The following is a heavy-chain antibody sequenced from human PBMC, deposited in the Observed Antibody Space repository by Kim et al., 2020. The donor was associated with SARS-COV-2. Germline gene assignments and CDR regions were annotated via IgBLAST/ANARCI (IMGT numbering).Heavy chain of an antibody. V-gene: IGHV4-39*01. CDR2: IYYSGST. J-gene: IGHJ4*02. CDR3: ARLGGATYYDILTGYYPGDY. Sequence: SETLSLTCTVSGGSISSSSYYWGWIRQPPGKGLEWIGSIYYSGSTYYNPSLKSRVTISVDTSKNQFSLKLSSVTAADTAVYYCARLGGATYYDILTGYYPGDYWGQGTLVTVSS. D-gene: IGHD3-9*01. CDR1: GGSISSSSYY.